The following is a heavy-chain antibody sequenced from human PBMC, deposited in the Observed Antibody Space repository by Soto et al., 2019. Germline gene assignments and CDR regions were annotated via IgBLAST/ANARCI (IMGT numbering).Heavy chain of an antibody. D-gene: IGHD2-15*01. J-gene: IGHJ4*02. Sequence: ESGGGVVQPGRSLRLSCAASGFTFRSYGMHWVRQAPGKGLEWVAVISYDGSNKYYADSVKGRFTISRDNSKNTLYLQMNSLRAEDTAVYYCAKIPQKTCSGGRCYSWWGQGTLVTVSS. CDR3: AKIPQKTCSGGRCYSW. CDR1: GFTFRSYG. V-gene: IGHV3-30*18. CDR2: ISYDGSNK.